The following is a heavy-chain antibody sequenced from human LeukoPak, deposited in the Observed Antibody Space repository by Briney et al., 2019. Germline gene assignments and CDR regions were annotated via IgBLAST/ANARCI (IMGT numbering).Heavy chain of an antibody. CDR3: ARSFPARRYYYYGMDV. J-gene: IGHJ6*02. CDR1: GYTFTSYG. V-gene: IGHV1-18*01. Sequence: GASVKVSCKASGYTFTSYGISWVRQAPGQGLVWMGWISAYNGNTNYAQKLQGRVTTTTDTSTSTAYMELRSLRSDDTAVYYCARSFPARRYYYYGMDVWGQGTTVTVSS. CDR2: ISAYNGNT. D-gene: IGHD6-6*01.